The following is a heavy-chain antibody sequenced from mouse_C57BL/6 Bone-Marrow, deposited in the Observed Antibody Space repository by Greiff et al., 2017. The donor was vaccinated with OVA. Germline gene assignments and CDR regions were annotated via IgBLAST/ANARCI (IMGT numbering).Heavy chain of an antibody. CDR1: GYTFTSYW. D-gene: IGHD2-1*01. J-gene: IGHJ2*01. CDR3: ARGYYGNPYYFDY. V-gene: IGHV1-7*01. Sequence: QVQLQQSGAELAKPGASVKLSCKASGYTFTSYWMHWVKQRPGQGLEWIGYINPSSGYTKYNQKFKDKATLTAAKSSSTAYMQLSSLTYEDSAVYYCARGYYGNPYYFDYWGQGTTLTVSS. CDR2: INPSSGYT.